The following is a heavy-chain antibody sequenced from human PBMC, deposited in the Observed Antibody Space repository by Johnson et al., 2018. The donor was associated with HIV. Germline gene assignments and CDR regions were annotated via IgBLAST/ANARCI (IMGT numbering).Heavy chain of an antibody. CDR3: AKAPYGSGIRPGAFDI. CDR2: ISYDGSNK. D-gene: IGHD3-10*01. CDR1: GFTFSSYA. V-gene: IGHV3-30*04. J-gene: IGHJ3*02. Sequence: QVQLVESGGGVVQPGRSLRLSCAASGFTFSSYAMHWVRPAPGTGLEWVAVISYDGSNKYYADSVKGRFTISRDNSKNTLYLQMNSLRAEDTAVYYCAKAPYGSGIRPGAFDIWGQGTMVTVSS.